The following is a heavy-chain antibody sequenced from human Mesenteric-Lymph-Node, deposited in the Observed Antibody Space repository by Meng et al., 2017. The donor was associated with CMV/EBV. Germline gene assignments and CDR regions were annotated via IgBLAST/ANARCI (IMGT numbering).Heavy chain of an antibody. CDR1: GFTFMSYW. CDR3: AREGYSYGQPFDY. Sequence: AASGFTFMSYWMSWVRQAPGKGLEWVANIKQDGSEKDYVDSVKGRFTISRDNAKNSLYLQMNSLRAEDTAVYYCAREGYSYGQPFDYWGQGTLVTVSS. CDR2: IKQDGSEK. D-gene: IGHD5-18*01. V-gene: IGHV3-7*04. J-gene: IGHJ4*02.